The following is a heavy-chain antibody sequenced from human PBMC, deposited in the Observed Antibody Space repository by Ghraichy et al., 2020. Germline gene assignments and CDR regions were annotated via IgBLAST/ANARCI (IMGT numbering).Heavy chain of an antibody. CDR2: AYYTGGA. V-gene: IGHV4-39*07. Sequence: SETLSLTCNVSGGSISTSGYYWGWVRQPPGKGLEWIGSAYYTGGAYYNPSLKSRVTISLDTSKNHFSLHLNSVTAADTAVHYCARDRLTLAVAGSDYWGQGILVTVTS. CDR1: GGSISTSGYY. D-gene: IGHD6-19*01. CDR3: ARDRLTLAVAGSDY. J-gene: IGHJ4*02.